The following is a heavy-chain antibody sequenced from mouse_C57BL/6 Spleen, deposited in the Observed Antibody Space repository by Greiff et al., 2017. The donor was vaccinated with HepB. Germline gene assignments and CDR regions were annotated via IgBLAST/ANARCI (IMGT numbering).Heavy chain of an antibody. D-gene: IGHD2-5*01. CDR2: ISSGSSTI. J-gene: IGHJ2*01. Sequence: EVQRVESGGGLVKPGGSLKLSCAASGFTFSDYGMHWVRQAPEKGLEWVAYISSGSSTIYYADTVKGRFTISRDNAKNTLFLQMTSLRSEDTAMYYCARREIYSNYFDYWGQGTTLTVSS. V-gene: IGHV5-17*01. CDR1: GFTFSDYG. CDR3: ARREIYSNYFDY.